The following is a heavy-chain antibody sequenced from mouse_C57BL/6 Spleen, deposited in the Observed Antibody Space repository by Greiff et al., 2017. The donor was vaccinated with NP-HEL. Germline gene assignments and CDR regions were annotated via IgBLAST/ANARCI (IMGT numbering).Heavy chain of an antibody. CDR2: IRTKANGYTT. CDR1: GFTFTDYY. J-gene: IGHJ4*01. Sequence: EVQLVESGGGLVQPGGSLSLSCAASGFTFTDYYMSWVRQTPGKALEWLGFIRTKANGYTTEYSASVKGRFTISRDNSQSILYLQMNALRAEDSATYYCASSSTVVAPYYAMDYWGQGTSVTVSS. CDR3: ASSSTVVAPYYAMDY. D-gene: IGHD1-1*01. V-gene: IGHV7-3*01.